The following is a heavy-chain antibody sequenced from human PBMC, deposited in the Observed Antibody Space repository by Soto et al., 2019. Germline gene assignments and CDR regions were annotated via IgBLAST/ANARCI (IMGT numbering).Heavy chain of an antibody. V-gene: IGHV4-34*01. J-gene: IGHJ5*02. CDR2: INHSGST. CDR1: GGSFSGYY. Sequence: QVQLQQWGAGLLKPSETLSLTCAVYGGSFSGYYWSWIRQPPGKGLEWIGEINHSGSTNYNPSLKSRGNISVGTSKNRFSLKLSAASAAISAVYYSARGGYTEVVVAALKTQFDRWGQGTLVTESS. CDR3: ARGGYTEVVVAALKTQFDR. D-gene: IGHD2-15*01.